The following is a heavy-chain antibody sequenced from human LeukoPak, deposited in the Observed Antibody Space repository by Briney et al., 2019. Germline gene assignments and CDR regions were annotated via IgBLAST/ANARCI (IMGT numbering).Heavy chain of an antibody. CDR1: GYTFTSYG. V-gene: IGHV1-18*01. J-gene: IGHJ5*02. CDR3: ARAGYCSSTSCPYNNWFDP. Sequence: ASVKVSCKASGYTFTSYGISCVRQAPGQGLEWMGLISAYNGNTNYAQKLQGGVTMTTDTSTSTAYMELRSLRSDDTAVYYCARAGYCSSTSCPYNNWFDPWGQGTLVTVSS. CDR2: ISAYNGNT. D-gene: IGHD2-2*01.